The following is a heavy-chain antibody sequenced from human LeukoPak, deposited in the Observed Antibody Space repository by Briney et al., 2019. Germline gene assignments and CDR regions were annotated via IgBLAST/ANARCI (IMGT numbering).Heavy chain of an antibody. D-gene: IGHD6-19*01. CDR3: ARAGGVAVAGGIREYYYGMDV. CDR1: VFTFSSYI. Sequence: PGGSLRLSCAASVFTFSSYIMNWVRQAPGQGLEWVSYISSSGSYIYYADSVKGRFTISRDNAKNSLYLQMNSLRAEDTAVYYCARAGGVAVAGGIREYYYGMDVWGQGTTVTFSS. J-gene: IGHJ6*02. V-gene: IGHV3-21*01. CDR2: ISSSGSYI.